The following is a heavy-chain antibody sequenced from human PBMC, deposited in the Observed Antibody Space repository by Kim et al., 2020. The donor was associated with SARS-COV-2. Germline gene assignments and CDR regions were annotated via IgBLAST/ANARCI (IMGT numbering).Heavy chain of an antibody. CDR3: ARDPTRDSGGSCWDY. CDR1: GYTFTSYY. CDR2: INPSGGST. D-gene: IGHD2-15*01. V-gene: IGHV1-46*01. Sequence: ASVKVSCKASGYTFTSYYMHWVRQAPGQGLEWMGIINPSGGSTSYAQKFQGRVTMTRDTSTSTVYMELSSLRSEDTAVYYCARDPTRDSGGSCWDYWGQGTLVTVSS. J-gene: IGHJ4*02.